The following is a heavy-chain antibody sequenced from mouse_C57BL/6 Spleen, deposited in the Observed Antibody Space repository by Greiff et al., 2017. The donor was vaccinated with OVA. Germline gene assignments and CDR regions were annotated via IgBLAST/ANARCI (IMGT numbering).Heavy chain of an antibody. D-gene: IGHD1-1*01. CDR1: VYTFTDYY. CDR2: INPNNGGT. CDR3: ARTITTVVATGFAY. J-gene: IGHJ3*01. Sequence: EVQLQQSGPELVKPGASVKISCKASVYTFTDYYMNWVKQSHGKSLEWIGDINPNNGGTSYNQKFKGKATLTVDKSSSTAYMELRSLTSEDSAVYYCARTITTVVATGFAYWGQGTLVTVSA. V-gene: IGHV1-26*01.